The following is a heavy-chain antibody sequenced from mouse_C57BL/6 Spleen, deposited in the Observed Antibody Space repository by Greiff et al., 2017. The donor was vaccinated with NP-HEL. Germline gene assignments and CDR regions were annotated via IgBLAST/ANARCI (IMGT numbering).Heavy chain of an antibody. D-gene: IGHD1-1*01. J-gene: IGHJ2*01. CDR2: IDPSDSYT. Sequence: QVQLQQPGAELVKPGASVKLSCKASGYTFTSYWMQWVKQRPGQGLEWIGEIDPSDSYTNYNQKFKGKATLTVDTSSSPAYMQLSSLTSEDSAVYYCARMYYGSRYYFDYWGQGTTLTVSS. CDR1: GYTFTSYW. V-gene: IGHV1-50*01. CDR3: ARMYYGSRYYFDY.